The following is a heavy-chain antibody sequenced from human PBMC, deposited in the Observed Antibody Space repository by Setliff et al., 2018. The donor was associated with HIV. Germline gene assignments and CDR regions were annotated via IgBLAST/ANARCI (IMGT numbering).Heavy chain of an antibody. D-gene: IGHD3-10*01. CDR3: ARVRLYNAALDY. CDR2: IYSGGST. J-gene: IGHJ4*02. CDR1: GFTVSGYY. Sequence: GSLRLSCAASGFTVSGYYMAWVRQAPGKGLEWVSTIYSGGSTYHADSVKGRFTLSRDSSKNTLSLQMNSLRPEDTAVYYCARVRLYNAALDYWGQGTLVTVPQ. V-gene: IGHV3-66*02.